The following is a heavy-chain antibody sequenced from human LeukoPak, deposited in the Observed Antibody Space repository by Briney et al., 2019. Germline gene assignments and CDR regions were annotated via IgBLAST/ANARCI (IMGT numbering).Heavy chain of an antibody. D-gene: IGHD6-19*01. Sequence: SDTLSLTCTVSSDPMNLYYWRWIRQHRGKALELIVYIDSTGSTKYNPSLKSRVAISVDTSKNQYSLKLNSVTAAGTAVYYCARGSGLVRDYWGQGTLVTVS. CDR1: SDPMNLYY. CDR3: ARGSGLVRDY. V-gene: IGHV4-59*07. J-gene: IGHJ4*02. CDR2: IDSTGST.